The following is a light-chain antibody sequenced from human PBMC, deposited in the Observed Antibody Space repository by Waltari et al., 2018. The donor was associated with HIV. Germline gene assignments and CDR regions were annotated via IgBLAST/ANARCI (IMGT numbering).Light chain of an antibody. V-gene: IGLV2-11*01. J-gene: IGLJ1*01. CDR2: EVR. CDR1: SSAVGGYNS. CDR3: CSYGGTYNV. Sequence: QSALTQPRPVSASPGQSVTISCTGTSSAVGGYNSVSRYQPHPGKAPKLLIYEVRKWPSGVPARFYGSKSGNTASLTISELRADDEADYYCCSYGGTYNVFGTGTKVTIL.